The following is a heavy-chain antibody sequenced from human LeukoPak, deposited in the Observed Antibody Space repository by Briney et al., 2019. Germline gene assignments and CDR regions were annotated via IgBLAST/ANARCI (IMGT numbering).Heavy chain of an antibody. CDR1: GGSISSGGYS. D-gene: IGHD6-13*01. CDR3: ATGERGGFSSRWYYFDY. V-gene: IGHV4-30-2*01. CDR2: IYHSGST. J-gene: IGHJ4*02. Sequence: PSQTLSLTCAVSGGSISSGGYSWSWIRQPPGKGLEWIGYIYHSGSTYYNPSLKSRVTISVDRSKNQFSLKLSSVTAADTAVYYCATGERGGFSSRWYYFDYWGQGTLVTVSS.